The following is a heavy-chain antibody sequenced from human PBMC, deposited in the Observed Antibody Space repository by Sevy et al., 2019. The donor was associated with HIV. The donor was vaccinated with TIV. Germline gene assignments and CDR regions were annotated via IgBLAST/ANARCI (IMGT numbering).Heavy chain of an antibody. CDR1: GFTFSDYY. J-gene: IGHJ6*02. V-gene: IGHV3-11*01. CDR2: IDGNGDTI. D-gene: IGHD4-17*01. CDR3: ARDHVKDGDLGDYYYFAMDV. Sequence: EGSLRLSCAASGFTFSDYYMSWIRQAPGKGLQWISYIDGNGDTIYYADSLKGRFTISRDNDKNSLYLQMNSLRAEDTAVYYCARDHVKDGDLGDYYYFAMDVWGQGTTVTVSS.